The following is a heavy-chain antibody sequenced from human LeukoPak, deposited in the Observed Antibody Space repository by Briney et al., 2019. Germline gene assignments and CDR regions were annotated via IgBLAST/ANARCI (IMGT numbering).Heavy chain of an antibody. Sequence: TGGPLRLSCAASEITFSSHWMSWVRQAPGKGLEWVANIKPDGSEKYYVDSVKGRFTISRDNAKNSLYLQMNSLRPEDTAVYYCARGGYSYSFWSQGTLVTVSS. D-gene: IGHD5-18*01. CDR1: EITFSSHW. CDR3: ARGGYSYSF. CDR2: IKPDGSEK. V-gene: IGHV3-7*01. J-gene: IGHJ4*02.